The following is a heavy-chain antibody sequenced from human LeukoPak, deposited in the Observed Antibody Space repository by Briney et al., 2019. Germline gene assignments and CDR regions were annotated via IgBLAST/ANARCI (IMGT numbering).Heavy chain of an antibody. CDR3: ARGYCSGGSCYAGPFDY. V-gene: IGHV4-59*01. CDR2: IYYSGST. Sequence: SETLSLTCTVSGGSISSYYWSWIRQPPGKGLEWIGYIYYSGSTNYNPSLKSRVTISVDTSKNQFSLKLSSVTAADTAVYYCARGYCSGGSCYAGPFDYWGQGTLVTVSS. CDR1: GGSISSYY. D-gene: IGHD2-15*01. J-gene: IGHJ4*02.